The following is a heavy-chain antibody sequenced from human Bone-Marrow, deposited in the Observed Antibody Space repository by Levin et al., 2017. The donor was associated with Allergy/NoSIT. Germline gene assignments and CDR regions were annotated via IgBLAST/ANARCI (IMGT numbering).Heavy chain of an antibody. CDR1: GGSISNSYHY. D-gene: IGHD2-15*01. J-gene: IGHJ5*02. V-gene: IGHV4-30-4*01. CDR2: IFVGGIT. CDR3: ATVVPTATRHWFDP. Sequence: KPSETLSLTCSVSGGSISNSYHYWTWIRQPPGKGLEWIGYIFVGGITNYNPSLGSRVSISVDTSKNQFSLQLSSVTAADTAVYFCATVVPTATRHWFDPWGQGIRVTVSS.